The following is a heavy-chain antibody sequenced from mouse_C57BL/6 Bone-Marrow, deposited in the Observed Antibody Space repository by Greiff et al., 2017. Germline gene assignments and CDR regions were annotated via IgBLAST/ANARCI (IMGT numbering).Heavy chain of an antibody. D-gene: IGHD2-4*01. J-gene: IGHJ4*01. CDR2: IHPNSGST. V-gene: IGHV1-64*01. Sequence: QVQLQQPGAELVKPGASVKLSCKASGYTFTSYWMHWVKQRPGQGLEWIGMIHPNSGSTNYNEKFKSKATLTVDKSSSTAYMQLSSLTSDDSAVYYCAGGLRDYYAMDYWGQGTSVTVSS. CDR3: AGGLRDYYAMDY. CDR1: GYTFTSYW.